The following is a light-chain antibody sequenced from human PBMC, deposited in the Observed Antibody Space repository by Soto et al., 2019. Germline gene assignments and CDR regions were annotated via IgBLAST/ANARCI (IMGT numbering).Light chain of an antibody. Sequence: DIHMTQSPSSLSASVGDIVTITFQASQDIHDYLAWYQQKPGKAPTLLIFEASNFNTGVPSRFSGSVSGTQVTRTISSLQPEDIATDFCQQYDNRLPTFGGGT. CDR2: EAS. J-gene: IGKJ4*01. CDR3: QQYDNRLPT. V-gene: IGKV1-33*01. CDR1: QDIHDY.